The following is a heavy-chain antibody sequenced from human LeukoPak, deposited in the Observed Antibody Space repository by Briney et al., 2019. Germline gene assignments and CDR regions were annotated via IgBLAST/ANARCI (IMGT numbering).Heavy chain of an antibody. D-gene: IGHD4-23*01. CDR1: GGSISSYY. CDR3: ARQGGNVMPDAFDI. J-gene: IGHJ3*02. CDR2: IYYSGST. V-gene: IGHV4-59*08. Sequence: PETLSLTCTVSGGSISSYYWSWIRQPPGKGLEWIGYIYYSGSTNYNPSLKSRVTISVDTSKNQFSLKLSSVTAADTAVYYCARQGGNVMPDAFDIWGQGTMVTVSS.